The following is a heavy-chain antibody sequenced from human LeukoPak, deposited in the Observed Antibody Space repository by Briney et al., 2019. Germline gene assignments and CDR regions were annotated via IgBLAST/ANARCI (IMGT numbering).Heavy chain of an antibody. CDR1: GGSISSSSYY. CDR3: SRGLSDVY. CDR2: IYYSGST. Sequence: SETLSLTCTVSGGSISSSSYYWGWIRQPPGKGLEWIGSIYYSGSTYYNPSLKSRVTISIDTSKSQFSLKLNSVTAADTAVYYCSRGLSDVYWGQGTLVTVSS. J-gene: IGHJ4*02. V-gene: IGHV4-39*07.